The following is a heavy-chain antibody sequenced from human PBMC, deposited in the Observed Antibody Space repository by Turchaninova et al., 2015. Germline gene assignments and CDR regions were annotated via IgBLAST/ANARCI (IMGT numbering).Heavy chain of an antibody. D-gene: IGHD4-17*01. J-gene: IGHJ3*01. CDR1: GGSISSGGYY. Sequence: QVQLQESGTGLVKPSQTLSLTFTVPGGSISSGGYYWSWVPQHPGKGLEWIGYFYDSGSTYYNPSLKSRVTISVDTSKNQLSLKLSSVTAADTAVYYCARAQGDYGDYGAFGLWGQGTMVTVSS. CDR3: ARAQGDYGDYGAFGL. CDR2: FYDSGST. V-gene: IGHV4-31*03.